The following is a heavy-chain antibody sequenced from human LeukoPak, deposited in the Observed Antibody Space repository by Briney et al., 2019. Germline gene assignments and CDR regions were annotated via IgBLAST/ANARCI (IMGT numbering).Heavy chain of an antibody. CDR1: GGSISSYY. V-gene: IGHV4-59*01. CDR3: ARDTPYCSSTSCSFDY. J-gene: IGHJ4*02. D-gene: IGHD2-2*01. Sequence: SETLSLTCTVSGGSISSYYWSWIRQPPGKGLEWIGYIYYSGSTNYNPSLKSRVTISVDTSKNQFSLKLSSVTAADTAVYYCARDTPYCSSTSCSFDYWGQGTLVTVSS. CDR2: IYYSGST.